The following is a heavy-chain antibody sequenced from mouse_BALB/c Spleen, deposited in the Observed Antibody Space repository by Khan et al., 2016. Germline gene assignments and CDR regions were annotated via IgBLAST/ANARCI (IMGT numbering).Heavy chain of an antibody. CDR3: SRGGYGNNFDY. CDR1: GYTFTNYG. V-gene: IGHV9-3-1*01. Sequence: QIQLVQSGPELKKPGETVKISCKASGYTFTNYGMNWVKQAPGKGLKWMGWINTYTGEPTYADDFKGRFVFSLETSASTAYLQINNLKDEDTATXCCSRGGYGNNFDYGGQGTTLTVSA. D-gene: IGHD2-1*01. J-gene: IGHJ2*01. CDR2: INTYTGEP.